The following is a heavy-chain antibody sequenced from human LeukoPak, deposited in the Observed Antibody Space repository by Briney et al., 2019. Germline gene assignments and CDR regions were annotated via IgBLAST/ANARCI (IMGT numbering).Heavy chain of an antibody. CDR1: GFTFSSYS. Sequence: GGSLRLSCAASGFTFSSYSINWVRQAPGKGLEWVSYISSSGSTIYYADSVKGRFTISRDNAKNSLYLQMNSLRAEDTALYYCARDPSGWYYFDYWGQGTLVTVSS. CDR2: ISSSGSTI. V-gene: IGHV3-48*04. D-gene: IGHD6-19*01. J-gene: IGHJ4*02. CDR3: ARDPSGWYYFDY.